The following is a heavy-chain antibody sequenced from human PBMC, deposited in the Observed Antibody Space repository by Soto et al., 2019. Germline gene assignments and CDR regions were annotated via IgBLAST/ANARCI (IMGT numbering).Heavy chain of an antibody. CDR3: ARNVPVTALGY. V-gene: IGHV3-66*01. D-gene: IGHD4-17*01. CDR1: GDTVGNNY. J-gene: IGHJ4*02. Sequence: EVRLVESGGGLVQPGGSLRLSCAASGDTVGNNYMSWVRQAPGKGLEWGSVTYSGGVTRYADSVKGRFTMSRDSTKNTVYLQMDSLRAEDTAVYFRARNVPVTALGYWGQGSLVTVSS. CDR2: TYSGGVT.